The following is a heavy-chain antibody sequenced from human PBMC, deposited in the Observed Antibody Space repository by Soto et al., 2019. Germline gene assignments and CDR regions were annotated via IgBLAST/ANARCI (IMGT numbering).Heavy chain of an antibody. CDR3: TRRSPGAGREATQYGFDF. V-gene: IGHV1-2*02. J-gene: IGHJ4*02. Sequence: GASVKVSCKVSGYTSTGYYIHWVRQAPGQGLEWMGWIHPNSGGTDYAQKFQGRVTMSRDTSITTAYMELNSLRSDDTAVYYCTRRSPGAGREATQYGFDFWGQGTLVTVCS. CDR1: GYTSTGYY. CDR2: IHPNSGGT. D-gene: IGHD7-27*01.